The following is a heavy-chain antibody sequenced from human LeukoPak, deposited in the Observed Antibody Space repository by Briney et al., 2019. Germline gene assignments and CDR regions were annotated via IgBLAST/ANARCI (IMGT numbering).Heavy chain of an antibody. CDR2: INPNSGGT. V-gene: IGHV1-2*02. D-gene: IGHD2-15*01. J-gene: IGHJ6*02. Sequence: ASVKVSCKTSGYTFTDYYLHWVRQAPGQGLEWMGWINPNSGGTNYAQKFQGRVTMTNDTSINTAYLEVNRLRSDDTAVYYCARGSEDIVIMVCEPPWSGMDVWGQGTTVTVSS. CDR1: GYTFTDYY. CDR3: ARGSEDIVIMVCEPPWSGMDV.